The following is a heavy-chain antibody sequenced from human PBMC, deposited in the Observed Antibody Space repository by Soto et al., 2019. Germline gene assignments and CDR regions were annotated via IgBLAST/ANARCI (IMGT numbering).Heavy chain of an antibody. CDR2: MSHSGGT. D-gene: IGHD1-1*01. J-gene: IGHJ3*02. CDR3: ARVERGTATTVVDAFDI. Sequence: QVQLQQWGAGLLKPSETLSLTCAVYGGFVSSGSYYWSWIRQPPGKGLEWIGEMSHSGGTHFNPSSKRRVTISVDTSKNQFSLKMSYVTAAHTALYYCARVERGTATTVVDAFDIWGPGTMVTVSS. CDR1: GGFVSSGSYY. V-gene: IGHV4-34*01.